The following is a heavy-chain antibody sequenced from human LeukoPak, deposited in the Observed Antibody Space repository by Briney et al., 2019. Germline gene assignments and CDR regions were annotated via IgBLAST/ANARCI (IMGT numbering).Heavy chain of an antibody. Sequence: ASVKVSCKASGYTFTGYYMHWVRQAPGQGLEWMGWINPNSGGTNYAQKFQGRVTMTRDTSISTAYMELSRLRSDDTAVYYCANLYSAYSPSYFDYWGQGTLVTVSS. J-gene: IGHJ4*02. D-gene: IGHD3-22*01. V-gene: IGHV1-2*02. CDR1: GYTFTGYY. CDR2: INPNSGGT. CDR3: ANLYSAYSPSYFDY.